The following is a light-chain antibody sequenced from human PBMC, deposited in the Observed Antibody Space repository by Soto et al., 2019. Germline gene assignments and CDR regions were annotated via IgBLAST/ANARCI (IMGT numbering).Light chain of an antibody. V-gene: IGKV4-1*01. CDR3: QQYYNTPPT. J-gene: IGKJ4*01. Sequence: DIVITQSTDSLALAVRESATLNCKSSQSIFYSSNNKNFLAWYQQKPGQPPKLLIYWASTRESGVPDRFSGSESGTDFTLTISSLQAEDGAVYYCQQYYNTPPTFGGGTKVDIK. CDR2: WAS. CDR1: QSIFYSSNNKNF.